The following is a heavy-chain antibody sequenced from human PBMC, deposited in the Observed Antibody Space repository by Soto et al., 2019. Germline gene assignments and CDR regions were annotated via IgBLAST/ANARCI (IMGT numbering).Heavy chain of an antibody. V-gene: IGHV4-59*01. CDR2: IYYSGST. Sequence: XETLSPTCPVAGVSISSYYWSWIRQPPGKGLEWIGYIYYSGSTNYNPSLKSRVTISVDTSKNQFSLKLSSVTAADTAVYYCARETYYYDSSGYYLERGYFDPWGRGPLVTVSS. CDR3: ARETYYYDSSGYYLERGYFDP. CDR1: GVSISSYY. J-gene: IGHJ2*01. D-gene: IGHD3-22*01.